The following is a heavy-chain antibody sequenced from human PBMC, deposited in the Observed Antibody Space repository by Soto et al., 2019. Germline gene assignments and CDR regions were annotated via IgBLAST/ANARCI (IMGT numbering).Heavy chain of an antibody. D-gene: IGHD2-15*01. CDR3: ARHTPAISISDH. J-gene: IGHJ4*02. CDR1: GGSISRSNW. CDR2: IYHSGST. Sequence: SETLSLTCAVSGGSISRSNWWTWVRQPPGKGLEWIGEIYHSGSTYYNPSLKSRVTISVDTSKNQFSLKLSSVTAADTAVYYCARHTPAISISDHWGQGTLVTVSS. V-gene: IGHV4-4*02.